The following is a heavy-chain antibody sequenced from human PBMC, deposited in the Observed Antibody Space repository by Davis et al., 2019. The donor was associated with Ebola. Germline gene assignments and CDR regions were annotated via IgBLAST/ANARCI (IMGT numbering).Heavy chain of an antibody. D-gene: IGHD3-10*01. V-gene: IGHV1-69*13. J-gene: IGHJ4*02. CDR2: MNPNSGNT. CDR1: GGTFSSYA. Sequence: SVKVSCKASGGTFSSYAISWVRQAPGQGLEWMGWMNPNSGNTGYAQKFQGRVTITADESTSTAYMELSSLRSEDTAVYYCARSRGLNYGSGSYPNDYWGQGTLVTVSS. CDR3: ARSRGLNYGSGSYPNDY.